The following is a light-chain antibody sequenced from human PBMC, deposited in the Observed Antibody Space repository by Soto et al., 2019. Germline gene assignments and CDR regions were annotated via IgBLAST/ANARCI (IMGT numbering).Light chain of an antibody. V-gene: IGLV2-23*01. CDR3: CSYAGSRNYV. Sequence: QSVLTPPASVSGSPGRSITISCTGTSSDVGSYNLVSWYQQHPGKAPKLMIYEGSKRPSGVSNRFSGSKSGNTASLTISGLQAEDEADYYCCSYAGSRNYVFGTGTKVTVL. CDR2: EGS. J-gene: IGLJ1*01. CDR1: SSDVGSYNL.